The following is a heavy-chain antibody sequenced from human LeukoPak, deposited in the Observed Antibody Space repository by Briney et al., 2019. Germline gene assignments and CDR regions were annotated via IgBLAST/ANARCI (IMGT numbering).Heavy chain of an antibody. Sequence: GGSLRLSCAASGFTFSSYGMHWVRQAPGKGLEWVAVISYDGSNKYYADSVKGRFTISRDNSKNTLYLQMNSLRAEDTAVYYCAKDLGITMGRGVDYWGQGTLVNVSS. CDR3: AKDLGITMGRGVDY. CDR1: GFTFSSYG. D-gene: IGHD3-10*01. J-gene: IGHJ4*02. V-gene: IGHV3-30*18. CDR2: ISYDGSNK.